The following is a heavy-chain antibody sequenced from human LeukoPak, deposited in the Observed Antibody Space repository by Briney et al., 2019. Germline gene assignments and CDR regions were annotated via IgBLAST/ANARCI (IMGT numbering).Heavy chain of an antibody. V-gene: IGHV3-30*02. CDR1: GFTFSSYG. D-gene: IGHD5-18*01. CDR2: IRYDGSNK. Sequence: GGSLRLSCAASGFTFSSYGMHWVRQAPGKGLEWVAFIRYDGSNKYYADSVKGRFTISRDNSKNTLYLQMNSLRAEDTAVYYCAKDLQRIPLWFPDYWGQGTLVTVSS. J-gene: IGHJ4*02. CDR3: AKDLQRIPLWFPDY.